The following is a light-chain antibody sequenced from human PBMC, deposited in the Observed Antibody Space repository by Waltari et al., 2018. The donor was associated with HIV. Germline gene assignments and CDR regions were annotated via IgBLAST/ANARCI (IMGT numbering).Light chain of an antibody. J-gene: IGKJ3*01. CDR2: GAS. CDR3: QQYGSSPPFT. V-gene: IGKV3-20*01. Sequence: EIVLTQSPGTLSLSPGERATLSCRASQSVSRSYLDLSQQKPGQRPRLLIYGASSRATGIPDRFSGSGSGTDFALTISRLEPEDFAVYYCQQYGSSPPFTFGPGTKVDIK. CDR1: QSVSRSY.